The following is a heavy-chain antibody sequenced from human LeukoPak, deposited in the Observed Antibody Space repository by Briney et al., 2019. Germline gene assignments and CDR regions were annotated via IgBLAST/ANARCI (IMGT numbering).Heavy chain of an antibody. CDR1: GFTFTSYA. J-gene: IGHJ6*02. CDR3: AKDKGPSRGYSYGPYYYYGMDV. Sequence: PGGSLRLSCAASGFTFTSYALSWVRLAPGKGLEWVSTISGNGGSTYYADSVKGRFTISRDNAKNSLYLQMNSLRAEDTALYYCAKDKGPSRGYSYGPYYYYGMDVWGQGTTVTVSS. V-gene: IGHV3-23*01. CDR2: ISGNGGST. D-gene: IGHD5-18*01.